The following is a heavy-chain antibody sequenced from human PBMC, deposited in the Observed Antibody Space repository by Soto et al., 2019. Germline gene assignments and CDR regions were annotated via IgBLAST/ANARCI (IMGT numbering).Heavy chain of an antibody. V-gene: IGHV3-30*03. CDR2: ISYDGSNK. D-gene: IGHD2-2*01. CDR3: ATDCSSTSCALAPYYYYYMDV. Sequence: GGSLRLSCAASGFTFSSYGMHWVRQAPGKGLEWVAVISYDGSNKYYADSVKGRFTISRDNSKNTLYLQMNSLRAEDTAVYYCATDCSSTSCALAPYYYYYMDVWGKGTTVTVSS. CDR1: GFTFSSYG. J-gene: IGHJ6*03.